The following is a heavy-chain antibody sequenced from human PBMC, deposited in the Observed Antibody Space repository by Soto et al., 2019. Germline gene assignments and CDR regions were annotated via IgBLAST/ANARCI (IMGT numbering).Heavy chain of an antibody. CDR2: MNPGSGDT. V-gene: IGHV1-8*01. Sequence: ASVKVSCKASGYSFTNNDVSCVRQATGQGLEWMGWMNPGSGDTGYAQKFQGRVTTTRDISIATAYMELSSLRSDDTAIYYCARMETFGSLNWFDPWGQGTLVTVSS. CDR1: GYSFTNND. J-gene: IGHJ5*02. D-gene: IGHD3-16*01. CDR3: ARMETFGSLNWFDP.